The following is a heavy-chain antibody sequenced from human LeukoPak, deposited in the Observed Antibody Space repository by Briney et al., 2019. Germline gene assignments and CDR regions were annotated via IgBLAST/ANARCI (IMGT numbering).Heavy chain of an antibody. CDR3: ARSIAAAGLLFYYYYMDV. J-gene: IGHJ6*03. Sequence: PSETLSLTCTVSGGSISSHYWSWIRQPPGKGLEWIGYIYYSGSNNYNPSLKSRVTISVDTSKNQFSLKLSSVTAADTAVYYCARSIAAAGLLFYYYYMDVWGKGTTVTVSS. V-gene: IGHV4-59*11. CDR2: IYYSGSN. D-gene: IGHD6-13*01. CDR1: GGSISSHY.